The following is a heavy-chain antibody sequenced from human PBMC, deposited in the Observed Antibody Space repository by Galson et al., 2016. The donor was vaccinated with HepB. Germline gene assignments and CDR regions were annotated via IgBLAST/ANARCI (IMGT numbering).Heavy chain of an antibody. Sequence: SLRLSCAASGFNVSDKYMTWVRQAPGKGLEWVSTIYTAGTTYYADSLRGRYTISRDKSQNTLFLQINSLRAEDTAVYFCAGGGAYFGSGSWNWGQGTRVIVSS. CDR1: GFNVSDKY. CDR3: AGGGAYFGSGSWN. J-gene: IGHJ4*02. V-gene: IGHV3-53*01. CDR2: IYTAGTT. D-gene: IGHD3-10*01.